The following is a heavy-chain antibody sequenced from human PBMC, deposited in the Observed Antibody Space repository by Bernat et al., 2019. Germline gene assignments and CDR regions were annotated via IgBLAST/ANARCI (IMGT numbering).Heavy chain of an antibody. CDR3: AKGSDYGDYVRDAFDI. CDR1: GFTFSSYA. D-gene: IGHD4-17*01. Sequence: QVQLVESGGGVVQPGRSLRLSCAASGFTFSSYAMHWVRQAPGKGLEWVAVISYDGSNKYYADSVKDRFTISRDNSKNTLYLQMNSLRAEDTAVYYCAKGSDYGDYVRDAFDIWGQGTMVTVSS. CDR2: ISYDGSNK. J-gene: IGHJ3*02. V-gene: IGHV3-30-3*01.